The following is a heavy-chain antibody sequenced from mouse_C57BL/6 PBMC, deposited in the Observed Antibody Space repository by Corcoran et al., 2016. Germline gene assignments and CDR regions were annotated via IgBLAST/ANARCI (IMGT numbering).Heavy chain of an antibody. J-gene: IGHJ4*01. V-gene: IGHV1-19*01. Sequence: EVQLQQSGPVLVKPGASVKMSCKASGYTFTDYYMNWVKQSHGKSLEWIGVINPYNGGTSYNQKFKGKATLTVDKSSSTAYMELNSLTSEDSAVYYCARSGYDVDAMDYWGQGTSVTVSS. CDR1: GYTFTDYY. CDR3: ARSGYDVDAMDY. D-gene: IGHD2-2*01. CDR2: INPYNGGT.